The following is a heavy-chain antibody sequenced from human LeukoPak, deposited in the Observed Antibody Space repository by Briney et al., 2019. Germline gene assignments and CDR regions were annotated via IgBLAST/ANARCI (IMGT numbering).Heavy chain of an antibody. V-gene: IGHV1-2*02. J-gene: IGHJ4*02. CDR1: GYTFSGYY. CDR2: INPNSGGT. D-gene: IGHD3-10*01. CDR3: ASGDRVTMLRGGNIGYFDY. Sequence: ASVKVSCKASGYTFSGYYMHWVRQAPGQGLEWMGWINPNSGGTDYAQKFQGRVTMTRDTSISTAYMELSRLSSDDPAVYYCASGDRVTMLRGGNIGYFDYWGQGTLATVSS.